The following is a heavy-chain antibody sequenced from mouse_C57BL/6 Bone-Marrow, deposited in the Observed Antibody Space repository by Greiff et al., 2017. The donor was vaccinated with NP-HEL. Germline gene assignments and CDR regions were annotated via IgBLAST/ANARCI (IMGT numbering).Heavy chain of an antibody. V-gene: IGHV14-4*01. D-gene: IGHD1-1*01. CDR2: IDPENGGT. J-gene: IGHJ2*01. CDR1: GFNIKDDY. CDR3: STAPIYCQYYVDY. Sequence: EVQLQQSGAELVRPGASVKLSCTASGFNIKDDYMHWVKQRPEQGLEWIGWIDPENGGTEYASKFQGKATITADTTSNTAYLQLSSLTSEDSAVYYCSTAPIYCQYYVDYWGQGTTLTVSS.